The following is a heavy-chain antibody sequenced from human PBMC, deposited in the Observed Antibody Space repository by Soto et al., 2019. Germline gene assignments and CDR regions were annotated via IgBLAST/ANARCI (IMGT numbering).Heavy chain of an antibody. Sequence: GGSLRLSCAASGFTFSNAWMVWVRQAPGMGLEWIGLIKSKTDGETTAYAAPVKGRFTISRDDSKNTVYLQMDSLKAEDTGVYYCKTEEIVSAGIYFHYWVQGTLVTVSS. J-gene: IGHJ4*02. CDR1: GFTFSNAW. CDR3: KTEEIVSAGIYFHY. CDR2: IKSKTDGETT. V-gene: IGHV3-15*01. D-gene: IGHD2-2*01.